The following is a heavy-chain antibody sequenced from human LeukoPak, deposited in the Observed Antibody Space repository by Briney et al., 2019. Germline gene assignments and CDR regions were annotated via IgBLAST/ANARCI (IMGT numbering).Heavy chain of an antibody. CDR1: GGTFSSYA. Sequence: ASVKVSCKASGGTFSSYAISWVRQAPGQGLEWMGGFDPEDGETIYAQKFQGRVTMTEDTSTDTAYMELSSLRSEDTAVYYCATGQLEPWQFDYWGQGTLVTVSS. CDR3: ATGQLEPWQFDY. CDR2: FDPEDGET. J-gene: IGHJ4*02. V-gene: IGHV1-24*01. D-gene: IGHD1-1*01.